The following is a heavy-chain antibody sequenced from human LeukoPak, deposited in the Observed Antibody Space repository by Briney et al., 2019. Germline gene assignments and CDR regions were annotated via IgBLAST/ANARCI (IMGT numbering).Heavy chain of an antibody. V-gene: IGHV1-2*02. CDR2: MNPKSGGT. CDR3: ARGGEEVVVPAIATLFDP. J-gene: IGHJ5*02. D-gene: IGHD2-2*01. CDR1: GYTFTGYY. Sequence: ASVKVSCKASGYTFTGYYVHWVRQAPGQGLEWMGWMNPKSGGTNYAQKFEARVTMNRDTSISTAYMELSRLRFDDTAVYYCARGGEEVVVPAIATLFDPWGQGTLVTVSS.